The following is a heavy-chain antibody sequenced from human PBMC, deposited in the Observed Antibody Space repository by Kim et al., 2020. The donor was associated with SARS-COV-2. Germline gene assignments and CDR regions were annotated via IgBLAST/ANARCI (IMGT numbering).Heavy chain of an antibody. Sequence: SFQGQVTISADKSISTAYLQWSSLKASDTAMYYCARLSGGYSGYDLGFDPWGQGTLVTVSS. V-gene: IGHV5-51*01. CDR3: ARLSGGYSGYDLGFDP. J-gene: IGHJ5*02. D-gene: IGHD5-12*01.